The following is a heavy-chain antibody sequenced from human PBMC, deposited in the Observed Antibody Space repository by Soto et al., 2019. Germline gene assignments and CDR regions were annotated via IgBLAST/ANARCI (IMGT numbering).Heavy chain of an antibody. J-gene: IGHJ4*02. CDR1: GFTFSSYG. V-gene: IGHV3-30*18. CDR3: AKQSQQQLVPGIDY. Sequence: PGGSLRLSCAASGFTFSSYGMHWVRQAPGKGLEWVAVISYDGSNKYYADSVKGRFTISRDNSKNTLYLQMNSLRAEDTAVYYCAKQSQQQLVPGIDYWGQGTLVTVSS. CDR2: ISYDGSNK. D-gene: IGHD6-13*01.